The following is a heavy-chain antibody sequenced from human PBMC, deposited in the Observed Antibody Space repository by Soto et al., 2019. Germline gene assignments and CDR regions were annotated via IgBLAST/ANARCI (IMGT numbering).Heavy chain of an antibody. V-gene: IGHV3-30*18. CDR2: ISYDGSNK. Sequence: HPGGSLRLSCAASGFTFSSYGMHWVRQAPGKGLEWVAVISYDGSNKYYADSVKGRFTISRDNSKNTLYLQMNSLRAEDTAVYYCAKDPYGGNSSYYYGMDVWGQGTTVTVSS. J-gene: IGHJ6*02. CDR1: GFTFSSYG. D-gene: IGHD4-17*01. CDR3: AKDPYGGNSSYYYGMDV.